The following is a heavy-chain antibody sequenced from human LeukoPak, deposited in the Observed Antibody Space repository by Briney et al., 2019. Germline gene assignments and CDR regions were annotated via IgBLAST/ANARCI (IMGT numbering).Heavy chain of an antibody. D-gene: IGHD3-22*01. Sequence: SETLSLTCAVYGGSFSGYYWSWIRQPPGKGLEWIGEINDSGSTSCSPSLKSRVSISVDTSKNQFSLKLSSVTAADTAVYYCARVIDYDSSGYYLGYWGQGTRVTVSP. CDR1: GGSFSGYY. J-gene: IGHJ4*02. CDR2: INDSGST. CDR3: ARVIDYDSSGYYLGY. V-gene: IGHV4-34*01.